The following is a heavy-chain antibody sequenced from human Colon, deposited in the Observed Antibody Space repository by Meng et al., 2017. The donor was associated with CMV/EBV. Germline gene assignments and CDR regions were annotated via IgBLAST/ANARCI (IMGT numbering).Heavy chain of an antibody. CDR2: ILTGRGGT. Sequence: GESLKLSCAASGFSFRDFAMTWVRQAPGKGPEWVSVILTGRGGTHYVDSVKGRFTVSRDDSKSTMYLQMNSLRGDDTAVYYCAKGNRWVDPWGQGTLVTVSS. CDR1: GFSFRDFA. J-gene: IGHJ5*02. D-gene: IGHD2/OR15-2a*01. CDR3: AKGNRWVDP. V-gene: IGHV3-23*03.